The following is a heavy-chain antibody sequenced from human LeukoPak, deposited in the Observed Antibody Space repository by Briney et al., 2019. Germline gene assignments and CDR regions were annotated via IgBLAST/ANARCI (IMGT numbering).Heavy chain of an antibody. Sequence: SETLSLTCTVSGVSISSSSYYWGWIRQPPGKGLEWIGSIYYSGSTYYNPSLKSRVTISVDTSKNQFSLKLSSVTAADTAVYYCARLRYTVGYWGQGTLVTVSS. D-gene: IGHD1-14*01. CDR3: ARLRYTVGY. CDR2: IYYSGST. CDR1: GVSISSSSYY. J-gene: IGHJ4*02. V-gene: IGHV4-39*01.